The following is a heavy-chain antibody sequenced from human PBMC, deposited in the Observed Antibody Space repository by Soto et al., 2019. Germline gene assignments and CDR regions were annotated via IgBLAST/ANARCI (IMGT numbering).Heavy chain of an antibody. Sequence: QVQLQESGPGLVKPSETLSLTCTVSGGSISSYYWSWIRQPPGKGLEWIGYIYYSGSTNYNPSLKSRVTRSVDTSRNQFSLKLSSVTAADTAVYYCARDERGHDAFDIWGQGTMVTVSS. D-gene: IGHD3-16*01. CDR3: ARDERGHDAFDI. CDR1: GGSISSYY. J-gene: IGHJ3*02. CDR2: IYYSGST. V-gene: IGHV4-59*01.